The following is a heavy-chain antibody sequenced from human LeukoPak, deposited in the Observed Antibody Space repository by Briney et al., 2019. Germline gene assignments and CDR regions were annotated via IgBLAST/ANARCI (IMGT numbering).Heavy chain of an antibody. CDR1: GFSFTTYW. D-gene: IGHD5-24*01. V-gene: IGHV5-51*01. CDR3: ARRGDGYNYNWFDP. Sequence: GESLKISCKCSGFSFTTYWIGWVRQMPGQGLEWMGIIYPGDSDTRYSPAFQGQVTISADKSISTAYLQWSSLKASDTAIYYFARRGDGYNYNWFDPWGQGTLVTVSS. CDR2: IYPGDSDT. J-gene: IGHJ5*02.